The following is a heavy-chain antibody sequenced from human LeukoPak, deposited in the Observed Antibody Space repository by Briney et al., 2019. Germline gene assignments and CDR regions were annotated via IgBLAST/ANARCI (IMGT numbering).Heavy chain of an antibody. J-gene: IGHJ4*02. D-gene: IGHD5-24*01. Sequence: SETLSLTCTVSGGSISSSSYYWGWIRQPPGKGLEWIGSIYYSGSTYYNPSLKSRVTTSVDTSKNQFSLKLSSVTAADTAVYYCARGLYGDGYKFDYWGQGTLVTVSS. CDR2: IYYSGST. V-gene: IGHV4-39*07. CDR3: ARGLYGDGYKFDY. CDR1: GGSISSSSYY.